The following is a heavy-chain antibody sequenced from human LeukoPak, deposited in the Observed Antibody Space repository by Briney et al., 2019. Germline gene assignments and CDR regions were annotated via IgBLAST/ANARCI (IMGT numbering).Heavy chain of an antibody. J-gene: IGHJ2*01. D-gene: IGHD3-22*01. V-gene: IGHV1-18*01. CDR3: ARVNVSPRYYDSSGYYYYLNWYFDL. CDR2: ISAYNGNT. CDR1: GYTFTNYG. Sequence: ASVKVSCKASGYTFTNYGISWVRQAPGQGLEWMGWISAYNGNTNYAQKLQGRVTMTTDTSTSTAYMELRSLRSDDTAVYYCARVNVSPRYYDSSGYYYYLNWYFDLWGRGTLVTVSS.